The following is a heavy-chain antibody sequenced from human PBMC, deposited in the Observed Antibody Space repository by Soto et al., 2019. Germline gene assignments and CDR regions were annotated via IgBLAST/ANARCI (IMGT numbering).Heavy chain of an antibody. Sequence: GASVKVSCKASGYTYTSYGISWVRRAPGQGLEWMGWISSFNGNTNYAQKVQDRVTMTTDTSASTTYMELRSLRSDDTAVYYCARGPRYCSTTTCFSGVTWFDPWGQGTLVTVSS. D-gene: IGHD2-2*01. CDR1: GYTYTSYG. V-gene: IGHV1-18*04. J-gene: IGHJ5*02. CDR2: ISSFNGNT. CDR3: ARGPRYCSTTTCFSGVTWFDP.